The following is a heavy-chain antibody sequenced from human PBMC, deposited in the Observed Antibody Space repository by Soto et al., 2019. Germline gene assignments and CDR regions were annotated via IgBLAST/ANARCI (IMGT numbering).Heavy chain of an antibody. J-gene: IGHJ6*03. D-gene: IGHD4-4*01. CDR2: ISAYNGNT. CDR3: ARVGDDYSNPPTYYYYYYMDV. V-gene: IGHV1-18*01. Sequence: ASVKVSCKASGYTFTSYGISWVRQAPGQGLEWMGWISAYNGNTNYAQKLQGRVTMTTDTSTSTAYMELRSLRSDDTAVYYCARVGDDYSNPPTYYYYYYMDVWGKGTTVTVSS. CDR1: GYTFTSYG.